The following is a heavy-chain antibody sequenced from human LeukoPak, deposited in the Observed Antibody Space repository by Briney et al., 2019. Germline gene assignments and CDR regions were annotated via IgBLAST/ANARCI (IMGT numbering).Heavy chain of an antibody. CDR3: ARDGIAAVDFDY. CDR1: GFTFSSYD. Sequence: GGSLRLSCAASGFTFSSYDMHWVRQATGKGLEWVSAIGTAGDTYYPGSVKGRFTISRENAKNSLYLQMNSLRAGDTAVYYCARDGIAAVDFDYWGQGILVTVSS. CDR2: IGTAGDT. J-gene: IGHJ4*02. D-gene: IGHD6-13*01. V-gene: IGHV3-13*01.